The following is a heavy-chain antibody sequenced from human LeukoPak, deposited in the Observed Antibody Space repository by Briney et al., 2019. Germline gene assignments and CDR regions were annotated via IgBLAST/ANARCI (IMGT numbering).Heavy chain of an antibody. CDR2: ISAYNGNT. Sequence: ASVKVSCKASGYTFTSYGISWVRQAPGQGLEWMGWISAYNGNTNYAQKLQGRVTMTTDTSTSTAYMELRSLRSDDTAVYYCARVGDGITMVQGAENWGHGTLVTVSS. D-gene: IGHD3-10*01. CDR1: GYTFTSYG. J-gene: IGHJ4*01. V-gene: IGHV1-18*01. CDR3: ARVGDGITMVQGAEN.